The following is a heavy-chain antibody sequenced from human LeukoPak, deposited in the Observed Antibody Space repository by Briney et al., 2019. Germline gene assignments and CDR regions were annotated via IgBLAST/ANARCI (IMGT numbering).Heavy chain of an antibody. CDR1: GFTFSSYW. Sequence: PGGSLRLSCAASGFTFSSYWMHWVRQAPGKGLEWVAVIWFDGSNKYYADSVKGRFTISRDNSKNTLYLQMNSLRAEDTAVYYCARDRDWGCSYCSYWGQGTLVTVSS. V-gene: IGHV3-33*08. D-gene: IGHD7-27*01. CDR3: ARDRDWGCSYCSY. J-gene: IGHJ4*02. CDR2: IWFDGSNK.